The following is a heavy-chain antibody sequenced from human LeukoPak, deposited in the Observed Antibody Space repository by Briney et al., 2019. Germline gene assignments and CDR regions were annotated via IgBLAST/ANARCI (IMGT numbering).Heavy chain of an antibody. CDR2: IYYSGST. J-gene: IGHJ4*02. V-gene: IGHV4-39*01. CDR1: GGSISSSSYY. CDR3: ARCNWNYVPHFDY. D-gene: IGHD1-7*01. Sequence: SETLSLTCTVSGGSISSSSYYWGWIRQPPGKGLEWIGSIYYSGSTYYNPSLKSRVTISVDTSKNQFSLKLSSVTAADTAVYYCARCNWNYVPHFDYWGQGILVTVSS.